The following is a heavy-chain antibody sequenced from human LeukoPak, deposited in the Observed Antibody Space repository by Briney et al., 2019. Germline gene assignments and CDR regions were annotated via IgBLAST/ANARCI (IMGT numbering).Heavy chain of an antibody. CDR1: GFTFSSYA. V-gene: IGHV3-23*01. J-gene: IGHJ4*02. D-gene: IGHD3-22*01. CDR3: AKGRPHYYDSSGYYYFDY. Sequence: GGSLRLSCAASGFTFSSYAMSWVRQAPGKGLEWVSAISGSGGNTYYADSVRGRFTIARDNSKNTLYLQVNSLRAEHTAVYYCAKGRPHYYDSSGYYYFDYWGQGTLVTVSS. CDR2: ISGSGGNT.